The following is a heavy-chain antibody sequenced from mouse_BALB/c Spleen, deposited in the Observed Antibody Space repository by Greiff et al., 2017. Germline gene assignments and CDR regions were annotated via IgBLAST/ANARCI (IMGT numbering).Heavy chain of an antibody. CDR1: GFTFSSYG. CDR3: ARDYYGNYFDY. Sequence: EVKLLESGGGLVQPGGSLTLSCAASGFTFSSYGMSWVRQTPDKRLELVATINSNGGSTYYPDSVKGRFTISRDNAKNTLYLQMSSLKSEDTAMYYCARDYYGNYFDYWGQGTTLTVSS. V-gene: IGHV5-6-3*01. CDR2: INSNGGST. D-gene: IGHD2-1*01. J-gene: IGHJ2*01.